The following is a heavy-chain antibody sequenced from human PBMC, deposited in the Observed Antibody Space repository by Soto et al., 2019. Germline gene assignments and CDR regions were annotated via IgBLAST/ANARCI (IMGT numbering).Heavy chain of an antibody. CDR1: GFTFSSYG. J-gene: IGHJ4*02. V-gene: IGHV3-33*01. Sequence: QVQLVESGGGVVQPGRSLRLSCAASGFTFSSYGMHWVRQAPGKGLEWVAVIWYDGSNKYYADSVKGRFTISRDNSKNTLYLQMNSLRAEDTAVYYCAPDPDSSGYYSVYWGQGTLVTVSS. D-gene: IGHD3-22*01. CDR2: IWYDGSNK. CDR3: APDPDSSGYYSVY.